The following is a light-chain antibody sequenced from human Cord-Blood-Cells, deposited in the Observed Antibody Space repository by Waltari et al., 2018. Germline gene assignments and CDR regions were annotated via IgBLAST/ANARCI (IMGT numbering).Light chain of an antibody. J-gene: IGLJ2*01. CDR1: SLRSYY. CDR3: NSRDSSSNHHVV. Sequence: SSELTQDPAVSVALGQTVRITCQGDSLRSYYASWYQQKPGQAPVLVISGKNNRPSGIPDLFSGSSSGNTDALTITGAQAEDEADYYCNSRDSSSNHHVVFGGGTKLTVL. V-gene: IGLV3-19*01. CDR2: GKN.